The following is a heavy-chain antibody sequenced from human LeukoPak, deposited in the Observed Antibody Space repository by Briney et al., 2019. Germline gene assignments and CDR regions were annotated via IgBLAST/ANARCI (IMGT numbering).Heavy chain of an antibody. CDR3: AADIVVVPAASYYFDY. D-gene: IGHD2-2*01. CDR2: IYHSGST. V-gene: IGHV4-38-2*02. J-gene: IGHJ4*02. Sequence: SETLSLTRTVSGYSISSGYYWGWIRQPPGKGLEWIGSIYHSGSTYYNPSLKSRVTISVDTSKNQFSLKLSSVTAADTAVYYCAADIVVVPAASYYFDYWGQGTLVTVSS. CDR1: GYSISSGYY.